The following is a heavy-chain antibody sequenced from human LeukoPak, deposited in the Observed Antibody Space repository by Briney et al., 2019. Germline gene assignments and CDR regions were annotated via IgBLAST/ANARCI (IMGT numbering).Heavy chain of an antibody. CDR1: GASFSTNY. J-gene: IGHJ6*03. CDR3: ARLYQQSKWKYYYYYMDV. V-gene: IGHV4-59*01. D-gene: IGHD1-1*01. Sequence: SETLSLTCSVSGASFSTNYWSWIRQPPGRGLEWIGYVFDSGSTNYNPSLKSRITISVDTSTKQFSLRLSSVTAADTAVYYCARLYQQSKWKYYYYYMDVWGKGTAVTVSS. CDR2: VFDSGST.